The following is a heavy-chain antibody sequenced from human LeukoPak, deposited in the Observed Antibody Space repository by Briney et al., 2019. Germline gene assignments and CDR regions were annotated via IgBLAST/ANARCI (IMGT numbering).Heavy chain of an antibody. V-gene: IGHV4-34*01. CDR1: GGSFSGYY. Sequence: SETLSLTCAVSGGSFSGYYWSWIRQPPGKGLEWIGEINHSGSTNYNPSLKSRVTISVDTSQNQFSLKLSSVTAADTAVYYCAREVLIQYRTFNWLDPWGQGTLVTVSS. CDR2: INHSGST. D-gene: IGHD4-11*01. J-gene: IGHJ5*02. CDR3: AREVLIQYRTFNWLDP.